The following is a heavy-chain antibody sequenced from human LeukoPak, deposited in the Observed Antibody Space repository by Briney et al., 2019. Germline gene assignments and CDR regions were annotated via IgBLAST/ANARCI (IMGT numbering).Heavy chain of an antibody. D-gene: IGHD5-12*01. CDR1: GFTFDDYA. V-gene: IGHV3-9*01. CDR2: ISWNSGSI. CDR3: AKDISSGVATIWGGFDY. Sequence: PGGSLRLSCAASGFTFDDYAMHWVRQAPGEGLEWVSGISWNSGSIGYADSVKGRFTISRGNAKNSLYLQMNSLRAEDTALYYCAKDISSGVATIWGGFDYWGQGTLVTVSS. J-gene: IGHJ4*02.